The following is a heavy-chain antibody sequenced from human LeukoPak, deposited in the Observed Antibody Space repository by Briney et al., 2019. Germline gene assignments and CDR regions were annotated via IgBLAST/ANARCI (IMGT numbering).Heavy chain of an antibody. CDR3: VRESEYYFDHSASFDY. Sequence: GGSLRLSCAASGFTSTAYLIHWVRQAPGKGLEWVAVMSSDGNAMFYADSVKGRFTISRDNSKNTLYLQMNSLRAEDTAVYYCVRESEYYFDHSASFDYWGQGTLVTVSS. J-gene: IGHJ4*02. CDR2: MSSDGNAM. D-gene: IGHD3-22*01. CDR1: GFTSTAYL. V-gene: IGHV3-30-3*01.